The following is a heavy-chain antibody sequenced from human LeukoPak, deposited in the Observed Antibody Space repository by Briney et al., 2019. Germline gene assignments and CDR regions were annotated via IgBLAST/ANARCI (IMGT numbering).Heavy chain of an antibody. Sequence: GASVKVSCKASGGTFSSYAISWVRQAPGQGLEWMGWVSAYNGNTKYAQKLQGRVTMTTDTSTGTDYMELRSLRSDDTAVYYCARAPLMVRGVINYWGQGTLVTVSS. J-gene: IGHJ4*02. CDR2: VSAYNGNT. CDR3: ARAPLMVRGVINY. CDR1: GGTFSSYA. V-gene: IGHV1-18*01. D-gene: IGHD3-10*01.